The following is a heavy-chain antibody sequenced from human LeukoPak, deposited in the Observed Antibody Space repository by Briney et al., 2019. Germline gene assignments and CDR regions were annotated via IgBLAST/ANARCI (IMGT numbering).Heavy chain of an antibody. D-gene: IGHD1-26*01. CDR1: GFTFSSYA. CDR3: ARDGGSYSTFFDY. J-gene: IGHJ4*02. V-gene: IGHV3-30*04. Sequence: GGSLRLSCAASGFTFSSYAMHWVRQAPGKGLEWVAVISYDGSNKYYADSVKGRFTISRDNSKNTLYLQMNSLRAEDTAVYYCARDGGSYSTFFDYWGQGTLVTVSS. CDR2: ISYDGSNK.